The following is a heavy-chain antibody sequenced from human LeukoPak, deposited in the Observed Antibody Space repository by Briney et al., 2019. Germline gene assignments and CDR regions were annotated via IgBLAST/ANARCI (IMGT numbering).Heavy chain of an antibody. Sequence: GGSLRLSCAASGFTFSGSAMHWVRQASGKGLEWVGRIRSKANSYATAYAASVKGRFTISRDDSKNTTYPQMNSLETEDTAMYFCTRPSFDPWGQGTLVTVSS. J-gene: IGHJ5*02. CDR1: GFTFSGSA. CDR3: TRPSFDP. CDR2: IRSKANSYAT. V-gene: IGHV3-73*01.